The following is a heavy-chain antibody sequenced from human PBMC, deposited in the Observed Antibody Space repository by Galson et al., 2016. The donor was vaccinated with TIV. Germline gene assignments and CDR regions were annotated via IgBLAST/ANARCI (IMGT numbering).Heavy chain of an antibody. CDR3: ARFRGSDDRGAFDI. J-gene: IGHJ3*02. Sequence: SLRLSCAASGFTFTGYGMHWVRQAPGKGLEWVAFIWSDASNENYIDSVKGRFTISRDNSKNTLYLQMNSPRAEDTAVYYCARFRGSDDRGAFDIWGQGTMVTVSS. CDR1: GFTFTGYG. CDR2: IWSDASNE. D-gene: IGHD3-22*01. V-gene: IGHV3-33*01.